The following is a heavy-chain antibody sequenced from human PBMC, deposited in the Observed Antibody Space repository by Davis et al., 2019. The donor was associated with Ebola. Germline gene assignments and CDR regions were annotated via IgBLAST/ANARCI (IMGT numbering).Heavy chain of an antibody. CDR3: ARGGVAYSDLDY. D-gene: IGHD2-21*01. CDR1: GYIFTTYT. V-gene: IGHV1-3*01. Sequence: GGSLRLSCAASGYIFTTYTMHWVRQAPGQGLEWMGWISADNADTKFSQKFQGRVTMTRENSMSTAYMELSSLRSEDTAVYFCARGGVAYSDLDYWGQGTLVAVSS. CDR2: ISADNADT. J-gene: IGHJ4*02.